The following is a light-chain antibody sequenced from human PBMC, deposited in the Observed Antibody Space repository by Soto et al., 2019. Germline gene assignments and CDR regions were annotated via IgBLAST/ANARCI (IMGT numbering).Light chain of an antibody. CDR2: DAS. CDR3: QQRSNWPIT. V-gene: IGKV3-11*01. CDR1: QSVSSY. J-gene: IGKJ1*01. Sequence: EIVLTQSPATLSLSPGERATLSCRASQSVSSYLAWYQQKPGQAPRLLIYDASNRATGIPAGFSGSGSGTDFTLTISSLESEDFAVYYCQQRSNWPITFGQGTKVDIK.